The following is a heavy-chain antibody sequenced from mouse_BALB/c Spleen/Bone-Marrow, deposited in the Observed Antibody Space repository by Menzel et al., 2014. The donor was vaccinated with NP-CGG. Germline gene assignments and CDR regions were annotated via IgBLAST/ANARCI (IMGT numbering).Heavy chain of an antibody. V-gene: IGHV5-6-5*01. J-gene: IGHJ4*01. Sequence: EVKVVESGGGLVKPGGSLKLSCAASGFTFSSYAMSWVRQTPEKRLEWAASISSGGSSYYPDSVKGRFTISRDNARNILYLQMSSLRSEDTAMYYCAREEYGQKVYAMDYWGQGTSVTVSS. D-gene: IGHD2-10*02. CDR1: GFTFSSYA. CDR3: AREEYGQKVYAMDY. CDR2: ISSGGSS.